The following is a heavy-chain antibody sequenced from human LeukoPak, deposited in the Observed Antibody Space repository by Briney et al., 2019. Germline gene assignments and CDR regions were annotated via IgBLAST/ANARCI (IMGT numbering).Heavy chain of an antibody. CDR1: GGSISSYY. D-gene: IGHD6-6*01. CDR3: ARDLLSSSSS. Sequence: SETLSLTCTVSGGSISSYYWGWIRQPPGKGLEWIGSIYHSGSTYYNPSLKSRVTISVDTSKNQFSLKLSSVTAADTAVYYCARDLLSSSSSWGQGTLVTVSS. V-gene: IGHV4-38-2*02. CDR2: IYHSGST. J-gene: IGHJ5*02.